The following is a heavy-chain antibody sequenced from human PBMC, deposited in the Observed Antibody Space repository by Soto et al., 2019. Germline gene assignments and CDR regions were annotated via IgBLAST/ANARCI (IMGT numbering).Heavy chain of an antibody. Sequence: AASVKVSCKASGGTFSSYAISWVRQAPGQGLEWMGGIIPIFGTANYAQKFQGRVTITADESTSTAYMELSSLRSEDTAVYYCARDWQVEMATSDAFDIWGQGTMVTVSS. J-gene: IGHJ3*02. V-gene: IGHV1-69*13. CDR1: GGTFSSYA. CDR3: ARDWQVEMATSDAFDI. D-gene: IGHD5-12*01. CDR2: IIPIFGTA.